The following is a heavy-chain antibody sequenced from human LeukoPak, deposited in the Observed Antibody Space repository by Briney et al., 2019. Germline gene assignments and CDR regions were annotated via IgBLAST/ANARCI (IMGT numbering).Heavy chain of an antibody. CDR3: AGADTPGGGIFHY. D-gene: IGHD2-8*02. Sequence: SETLSLTCTVSGGSISRGDYYWGWIRQHRGKGLGWIGYIYYSGRTYYNPSLKSRVTISVDTSKNQFFLNLSSVTAADTAVYYCAGADTPGGGIFHYWGQGTLVTVSS. CDR1: GGSISRGDYY. J-gene: IGHJ4*02. V-gene: IGHV4-31*03. CDR2: IYYSGRT.